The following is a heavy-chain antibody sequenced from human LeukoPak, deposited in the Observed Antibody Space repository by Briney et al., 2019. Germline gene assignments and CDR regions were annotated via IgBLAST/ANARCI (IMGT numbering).Heavy chain of an antibody. CDR1: GFTVSSNG. CDR3: ATDIAVTGDN. CDR2: ISYDGSKK. D-gene: IGHD6-19*01. J-gene: IGHJ4*02. V-gene: IGHV3-30*03. Sequence: GGSLRLSCAASGFTVSSNGLHWVRQSPGKGLEWVALISYDGSKKFYAESVKGRFTISRDNSKNTLFLQMNSLRAEDTAVYYCATDIAVTGDNWGQGTLVTVSS.